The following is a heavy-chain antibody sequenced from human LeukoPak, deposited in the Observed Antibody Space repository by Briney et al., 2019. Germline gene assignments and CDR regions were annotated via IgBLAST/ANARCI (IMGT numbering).Heavy chain of an antibody. D-gene: IGHD5-12*01. CDR3: ATNVDIVATMPMN. CDR1: GGTFSSYA. Sequence: ASVKVSCKASGGTFSSYAISWVRQAPGQGLEWMGWISAYNGNTNYAQKLQGRVTMTTDTSTSTAYMELRSLRSDDTAVYYCATNVDIVATMPMNWGQGTLVTVSS. CDR2: ISAYNGNT. V-gene: IGHV1-18*01. J-gene: IGHJ4*02.